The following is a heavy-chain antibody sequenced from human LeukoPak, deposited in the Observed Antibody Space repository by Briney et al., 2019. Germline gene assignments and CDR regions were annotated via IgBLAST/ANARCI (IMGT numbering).Heavy chain of an antibody. CDR1: GFSFSSYW. V-gene: IGHV3-7*01. J-gene: IGHJ4*02. CDR3: ARGGGRYYDRPFDY. D-gene: IGHD1-26*01. Sequence: GGSLRLSCAASGFSFSSYWMSWVRQAPGKGLEWVANIKEDGSDKYYVDSVKGRFTISRDNAKNSLILQRNSLRAEDTAVYYCARGGGRYYDRPFDYWGQGTLVIVSS. CDR2: IKEDGSDK.